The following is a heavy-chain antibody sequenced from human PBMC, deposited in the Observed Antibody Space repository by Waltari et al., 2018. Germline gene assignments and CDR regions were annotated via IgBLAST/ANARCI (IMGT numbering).Heavy chain of an antibody. CDR2: VDPEDGET. V-gene: IGHV1-69-2*01. D-gene: IGHD3-10*01. J-gene: IGHJ1*01. CDR3: ATGYMVRGVTPFQH. CDR1: GYTFTDYY. Sequence: EVQLVQSGAEVKKPGATVKISCTVSGYTFTDYYMHWVHQAPGKGLEWMGLVDPEDGETIYAEKFQGRVTITADTSTDTAYMELSSLRSEDTAVYYCATGYMVRGVTPFQHWGQGTLVTVSS.